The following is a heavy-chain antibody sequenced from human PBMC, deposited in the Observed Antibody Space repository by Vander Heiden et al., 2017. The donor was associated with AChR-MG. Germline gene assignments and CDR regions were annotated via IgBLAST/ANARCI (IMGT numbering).Heavy chain of an antibody. J-gene: IGHJ6*02. D-gene: IGHD1-26*01. CDR1: AFTFRTYA. Sequence: QVHLVASGGGVVQPGRSLRLSCPASAFTFRTYAMQWVRQAPGTGLEGLAVISYDGSIKFYADSVKGRFTISRDNSKNTLYLQMNSLRDDDTAVYYSARGDTVGATHYYAMDVWGQGTTVDVSS. CDR3: ARGDTVGATHYYAMDV. V-gene: IGHV3-30-3*01. CDR2: ISYDGSIK.